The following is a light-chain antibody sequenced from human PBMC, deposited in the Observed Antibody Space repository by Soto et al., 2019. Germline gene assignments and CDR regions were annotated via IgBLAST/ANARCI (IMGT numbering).Light chain of an antibody. CDR2: AAS. J-gene: IGKJ4*01. V-gene: IGKV1-27*01. CDR3: QKYNSAPLT. CDR1: QGISNY. Sequence: DIQMTQSPSSLSASVGDRVTITCLASQGISNYLAWYQQKPGKVPKLLIYAASTLQSGVPSRFSGSGSGTDFTLTISSLQPEDVATYYCQKYNSAPLTFGGGTNVEIK.